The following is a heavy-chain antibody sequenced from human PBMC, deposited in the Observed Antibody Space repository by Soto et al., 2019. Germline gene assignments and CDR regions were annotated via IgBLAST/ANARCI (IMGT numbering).Heavy chain of an antibody. CDR2: IKEDGSEK. CDR1: GFTFSNYW. Sequence: EVQLVESGGGLVQPGGSLRLSCAASGFTFSNYWMSWVRQAPGRGLEWVANIKEDGSEKYFVDSVKGRFTISRDNAKNSRYLRMNSLRAEDTAVYYCARRSVIYNWFDPWGQGTLVTVSS. J-gene: IGHJ5*02. CDR3: ARRSVIYNWFDP. V-gene: IGHV3-7*01.